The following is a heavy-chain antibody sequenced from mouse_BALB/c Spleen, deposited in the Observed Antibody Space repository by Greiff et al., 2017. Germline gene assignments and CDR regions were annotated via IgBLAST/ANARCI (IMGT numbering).Heavy chain of an antibody. CDR3: NGGIRRRDAMDY. Sequence: EVKLQESGAELVRSGASVKLSCTASGFNIKDYYMHWVKQRPEQGLEWIGWIDPENGDTEYAPKFQGKATMTADTSSNTAYLQLSSLTSEDTAVYYCNGGIRRRDAMDYWGQGTSVTVSS. CDR2: IDPENGDT. D-gene: IGHD2-12*01. CDR1: GFNIKDYY. J-gene: IGHJ4*01. V-gene: IGHV14-4*02.